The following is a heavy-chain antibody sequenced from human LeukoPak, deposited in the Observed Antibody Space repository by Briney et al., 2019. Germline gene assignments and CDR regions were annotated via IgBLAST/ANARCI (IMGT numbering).Heavy chain of an antibody. J-gene: IGHJ5*02. D-gene: IGHD3-22*01. V-gene: IGHV4-59*01. Sequence: PSETLSLTCTVSGGSISSYYWSWIRQPPGKGLEWIGYIYYSGSTNYNPSLKSRVTISVDTSKNQFSLKLSSVTAADTAVYYCARGEYYYDSSGSADWFDPWGQGTLVTVSS. CDR3: ARGEYYYDSSGSADWFDP. CDR2: IYYSGST. CDR1: GGSISSYY.